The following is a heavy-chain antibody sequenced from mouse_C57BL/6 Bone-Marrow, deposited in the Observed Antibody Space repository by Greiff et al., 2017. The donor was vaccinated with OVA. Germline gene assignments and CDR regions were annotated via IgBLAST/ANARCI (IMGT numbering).Heavy chain of an antibody. Sequence: EVQVVESVAELVRPGASVKLSCTASGFNIKNTYMHWVKQRPEQGLEWIGRIDPANGNTKYAPKFQGKATITADTSSNTAYLQLSSLTSEDTAIYYCARGVTTVVATDYAMDYWGQGTSVTVSS. V-gene: IGHV14-3*01. CDR1: GFNIKNTY. CDR3: ARGVTTVVATDYAMDY. CDR2: IDPANGNT. D-gene: IGHD1-1*01. J-gene: IGHJ4*01.